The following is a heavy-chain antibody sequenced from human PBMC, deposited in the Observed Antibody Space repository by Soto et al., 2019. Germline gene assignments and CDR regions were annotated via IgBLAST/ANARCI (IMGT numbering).Heavy chain of an antibody. Sequence: QVQLVQSGAEVKKPGSSVKVSCKASGGTFSSYAISWVRQAPGQGLEWMGGIIPIFGTANYAQKFQGRVTITADESTSTAYMELSSMRSEEKGVYYCASSEWLINSWLDPWGQGTLVTVSS. J-gene: IGHJ5*02. V-gene: IGHV1-69*01. CDR2: IIPIFGTA. CDR1: GGTFSSYA. CDR3: ASSEWLINSWLDP. D-gene: IGHD6-19*01.